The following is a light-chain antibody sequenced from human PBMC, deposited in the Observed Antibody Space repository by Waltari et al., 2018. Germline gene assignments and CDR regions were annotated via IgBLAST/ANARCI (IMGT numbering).Light chain of an antibody. Sequence: DIVMTQSPDSLAVSLGERATINCKSSQTISYSSNNKNYLAWYQKKPGQPPRLLISWASSRESGVPDRFNGSGSGTDFTLTISSLQVEDVAIYYCQQYYSVPLTFGQGTKVGIK. CDR3: QQYYSVPLT. J-gene: IGKJ1*01. CDR1: QTISYSSNNKNY. CDR2: WAS. V-gene: IGKV4-1*01.